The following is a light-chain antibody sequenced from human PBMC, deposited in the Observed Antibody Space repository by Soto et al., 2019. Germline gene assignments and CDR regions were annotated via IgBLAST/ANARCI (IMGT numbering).Light chain of an antibody. V-gene: IGKV1-12*01. J-gene: IGKJ1*01. CDR2: TAS. Sequence: IQMTQSPSSVSASVGDRVTITCRASQGISRWLAWYQQKPGKAPKLLIYTASRLQSGVPSRFSGGGSGTEFTLTINNLQPDDLATYICQQYKSYSTFGRGTKVEIK. CDR3: QQYKSYST. CDR1: QGISRW.